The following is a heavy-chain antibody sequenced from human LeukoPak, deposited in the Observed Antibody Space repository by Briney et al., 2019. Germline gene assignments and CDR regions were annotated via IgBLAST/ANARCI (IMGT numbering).Heavy chain of an antibody. J-gene: IGHJ4*02. CDR3: ARGDYFDY. D-gene: IGHD3-16*01. CDR1: GGSISSSSYY. Sequence: PSETLSLTCTVSGGSISSSSYYWGWIRQPPGKGLEWIVSIYYSGSTYYNPSLKSRVTISVDTSKNQFSLKLSSVTAADTAVYYCARGDYFDYWGQGTLVTVSS. V-gene: IGHV4-39*01. CDR2: IYYSGST.